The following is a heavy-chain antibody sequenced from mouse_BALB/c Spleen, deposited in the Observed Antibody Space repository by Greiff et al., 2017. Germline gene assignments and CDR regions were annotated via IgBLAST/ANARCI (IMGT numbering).Heavy chain of an antibody. CDR3: ARRQYYFDY. CDR2: ISYSGST. CDR1: GYSITSDYA. J-gene: IGHJ2*01. Sequence: DVKLVESGPGLVKPSQSLSLTCTVTGYSITSDYAWNWIRQFPGNKLEWMGYISYSGSTSYNPSLKSRISITRDTSKNQFFLQLNSVTTEDTATYYCARRQYYFDYWGQGTTLTVSS. V-gene: IGHV3-2*02.